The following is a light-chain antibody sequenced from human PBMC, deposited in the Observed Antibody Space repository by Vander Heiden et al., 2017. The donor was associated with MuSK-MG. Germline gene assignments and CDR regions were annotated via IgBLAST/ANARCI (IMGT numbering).Light chain of an antibody. CDR3: QKGDKIPYT. J-gene: IGKJ2*01. V-gene: IGKV1-39*01. Sequence: DIQMTQSPSSLSAFVGDRITITCRASQTISHYLNWYQQKPGKAPKLLIYAASNLQSGVPSRFSGSGSGAEFTLTIRRLQPEDFATYYCQKGDKIPYTFGQGTKVEIK. CDR2: AAS. CDR1: QTISHY.